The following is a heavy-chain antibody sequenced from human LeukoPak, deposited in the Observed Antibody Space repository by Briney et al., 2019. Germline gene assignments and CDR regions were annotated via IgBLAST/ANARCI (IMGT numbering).Heavy chain of an antibody. Sequence: SETLSLTCTVSGGSISSYSWSWIRQPAGKGLEWIGRIYTIGSTNNNPSLNRRLTMSVDTSQNQFSLQLSSVPAADTAVYYCARGPISTWFDPWGQGTLVTVSS. CDR2: IYTIGST. V-gene: IGHV4-4*07. CDR3: ARGPISTWFDP. D-gene: IGHD2-2*01. CDR1: GGSISSYS. J-gene: IGHJ5*02.